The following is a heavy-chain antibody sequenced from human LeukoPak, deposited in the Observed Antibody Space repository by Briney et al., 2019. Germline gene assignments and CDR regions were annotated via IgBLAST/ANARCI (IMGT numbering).Heavy chain of an antibody. CDR3: ARYCSSTSCYMGNNWFDP. Sequence: SVKVSCKASGGTFSSYAISWVRQAPGQGLEWMGGIIPIFGTANYAQKFQGRVTITTDESTSTAYMELSSLRCEDTAVYYCARYCSSTSCYMGNNWFDPWGQGTLVTVSS. V-gene: IGHV1-69*05. CDR1: GGTFSSYA. J-gene: IGHJ5*02. D-gene: IGHD2-2*02. CDR2: IIPIFGTA.